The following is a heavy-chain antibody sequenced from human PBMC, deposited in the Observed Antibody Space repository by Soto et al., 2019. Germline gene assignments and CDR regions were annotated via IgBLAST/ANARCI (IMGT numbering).Heavy chain of an antibody. J-gene: IGHJ6*02. Sequence: PSESLSLTCTVYGGSISSYYWSWIRQPPGKGLEWIGYIYYSGSTNYNPSLKSRVTISVDTSKNQFSLKLSSVTAADTAVYYCARDGSSWYEDYYYGMDVWGQGTTVTVSS. CDR3: ARDGSSWYEDYYYGMDV. D-gene: IGHD6-13*01. CDR2: IYYSGST. V-gene: IGHV4-59*01. CDR1: GGSISSYY.